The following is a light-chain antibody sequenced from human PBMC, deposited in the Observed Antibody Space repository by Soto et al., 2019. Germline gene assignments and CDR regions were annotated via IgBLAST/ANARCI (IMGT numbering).Light chain of an antibody. Sequence: EIVLTQSPGTLSLSPGERATLSCRASQSVSSSYLAWYQQKPGQAPRLLIYGVSSRATGIPDRFSGSGYGTHLTLTISRLEPEDVAVYYCQQYGGSPVCTVGQGNKLEIK. V-gene: IGKV3-20*01. CDR3: QQYGGSPVCT. CDR2: GVS. CDR1: QSVSSSY. J-gene: IGKJ2*02.